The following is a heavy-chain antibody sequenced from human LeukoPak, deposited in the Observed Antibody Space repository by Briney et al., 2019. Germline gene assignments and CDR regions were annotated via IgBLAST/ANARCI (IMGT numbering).Heavy chain of an antibody. V-gene: IGHV3-30*02. CDR2: IRYDGSNK. Sequence: PGGSLRLSCAASGFTFSNYGMHWDRQAPGKGLEWVAFIRYDGSNKYYADSVKGRFTISRDNSKNTLYLQMNSLRAEDTAVYYCAKDQWELLNDEPYYFDYWGQGTLVTVSS. D-gene: IGHD1-26*01. CDR3: AKDQWELLNDEPYYFDY. CDR1: GFTFSNYG. J-gene: IGHJ4*02.